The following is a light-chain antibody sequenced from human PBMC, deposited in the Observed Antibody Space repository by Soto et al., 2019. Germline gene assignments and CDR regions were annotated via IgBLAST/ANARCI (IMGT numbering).Light chain of an antibody. CDR1: QSVGTN. CDR2: DAS. Sequence: EIVLTQSPATLSLSPGERATLSCRASQSVGTNLAWYQQKPGQAPGVLIYDASDRATGIPARFSGSGSGTDFTLTISSLEPEDFAVYYCQRRGDWPLYSFGQGTKLEIK. V-gene: IGKV3-11*01. CDR3: QRRGDWPLYS. J-gene: IGKJ2*03.